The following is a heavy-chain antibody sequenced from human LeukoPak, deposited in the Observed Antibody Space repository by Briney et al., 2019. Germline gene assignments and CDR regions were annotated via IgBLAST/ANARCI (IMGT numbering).Heavy chain of an antibody. D-gene: IGHD4-17*01. CDR3: ARHARRYGDYYFDY. CDR1: GGSISSSSYY. Sequence: SETLSLTCTVSGGSISSSSYYRGWIRQPPGKGLEWIGSIYYSGSTYYNPSLKSRATISVDTSKNQFSLKLSSVTAADTAVYYCARHARRYGDYYFDYWGQGTLVTVSS. V-gene: IGHV4-39*01. J-gene: IGHJ4*02. CDR2: IYYSGST.